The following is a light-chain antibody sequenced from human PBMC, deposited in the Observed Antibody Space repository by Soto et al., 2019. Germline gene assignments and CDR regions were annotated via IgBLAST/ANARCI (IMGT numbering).Light chain of an antibody. Sequence: DIQMTQSPSTLSASVGDRVTITCRASQNINTWLSWHQQKPGKAPKLLIYAASTLQSGVPSRFSGSGSGTEFTLTISSLQPDDFATYYCQHYNSYSEAFGQGTKVDIK. J-gene: IGKJ1*01. V-gene: IGKV1-5*03. CDR2: AAS. CDR1: QNINTW. CDR3: QHYNSYSEA.